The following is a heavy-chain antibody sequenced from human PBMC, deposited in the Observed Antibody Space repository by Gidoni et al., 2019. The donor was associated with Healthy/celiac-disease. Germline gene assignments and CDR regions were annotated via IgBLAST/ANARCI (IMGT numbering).Heavy chain of an antibody. CDR3: ARHSILGYCSSTSCYDY. J-gene: IGHJ4*02. CDR1: GCSISSSSYY. Sequence: QLQLQESGPGLVKPSETLSLTCTVSGCSISSSSYYWGWIRQPPGKGLEWIGSIYYSGSTYYNPSLKSRVTISVDTSKNQFSLKLSSVTAADTAVYYCARHSILGYCSSTSCYDYWGQGTLVTVSS. CDR2: IYYSGST. V-gene: IGHV4-39*01. D-gene: IGHD2-2*01.